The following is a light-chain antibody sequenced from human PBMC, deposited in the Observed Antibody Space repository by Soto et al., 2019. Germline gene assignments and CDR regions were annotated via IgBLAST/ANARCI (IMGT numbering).Light chain of an antibody. V-gene: IGLV4-69*01. CDR2: LNRDGSH. Sequence: QPMLTQSPSASASLGASVKLTCTLSSGHSNYAIARHQQQPEKGPRYLMKLNRDGSHSKGDGIPNRFSGSSSGAERYLTISSLQSEDEADYYCQTWGTGIVIFGGGTKLTVL. CDR3: QTWGTGIVI. CDR1: SGHSNYA. J-gene: IGLJ2*01.